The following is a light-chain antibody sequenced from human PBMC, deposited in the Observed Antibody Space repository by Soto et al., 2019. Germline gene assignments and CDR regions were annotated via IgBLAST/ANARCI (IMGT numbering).Light chain of an antibody. CDR3: QQSYSTLMYT. CDR1: QNIRNW. CDR2: AAS. J-gene: IGKJ5*01. Sequence: DIQMTQSPSTLSASVGDSVTITCRASQNIRNWLAWYQQKPGKAPKLLIYAASSLQSGVPSRFSGSGSGTDFTLTISSLQPEDFATYYCQQSYSTLMYTFGQGTRLEI. V-gene: IGKV1-39*01.